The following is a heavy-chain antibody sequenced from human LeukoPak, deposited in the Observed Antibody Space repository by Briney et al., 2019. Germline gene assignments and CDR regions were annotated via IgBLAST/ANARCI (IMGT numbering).Heavy chain of an antibody. J-gene: IGHJ1*01. Sequence: GGSLRLSCAASGFTFSNYGMQWVRQAPGKGLEWVAVISYEGSTTFYADSVKGRFTISRDSSKNTLDLQMHSLRDEDTAVYYCAKEPTSYSSGWFFLDWGQGTLVTVSS. CDR3: AKEPTSYSSGWFFLD. V-gene: IGHV3-30*18. CDR2: ISYEGSTT. CDR1: GFTFSNYG. D-gene: IGHD6-13*01.